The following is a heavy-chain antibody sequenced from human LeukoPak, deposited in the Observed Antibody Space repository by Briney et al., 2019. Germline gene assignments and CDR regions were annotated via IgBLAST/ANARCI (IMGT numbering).Heavy chain of an antibody. CDR2: ISAYNGNT. Sequence: ASVKVSCKASGYTFTSYGISWVRQAPGQGLEWMGWISAYNGNTNYAQKLQGRVTMTTDTSTSTAYMELRSLRSDDTAVYYCARGDVLAVTPYYYYGMDVWGQGTTVTVSS. D-gene: IGHD4-17*01. J-gene: IGHJ6*02. CDR1: GYTFTSYG. CDR3: ARGDVLAVTPYYYYGMDV. V-gene: IGHV1-18*01.